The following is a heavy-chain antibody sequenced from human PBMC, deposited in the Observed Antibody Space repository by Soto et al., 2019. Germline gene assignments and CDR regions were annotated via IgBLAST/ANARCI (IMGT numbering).Heavy chain of an antibody. J-gene: IGHJ3*02. V-gene: IGHV2-5*02. CDR2: IYWDDDK. Sequence: QITLKESGPTLVKPTQTLTLTCTFSGFSLSTSGVGVGWIRQPPGKALEWLALIYWDDDKRYSPSLKSRLTTXKXTXXNQVVLTMTNMDPVDTATYYCAHRRIRLPNDAFDIWGQGTMVTVSS. CDR3: AHRRIRLPNDAFDI. D-gene: IGHD6-25*01. CDR1: GFSLSTSGVG.